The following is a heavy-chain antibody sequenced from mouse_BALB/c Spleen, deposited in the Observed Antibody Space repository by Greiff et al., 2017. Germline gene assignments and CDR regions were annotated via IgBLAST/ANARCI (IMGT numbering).Heavy chain of an antibody. CDR3: ARGEGYYGKDYAMDY. J-gene: IGHJ4*01. CDR2: ISSGSSTI. V-gene: IGHV5-17*02. D-gene: IGHD1-1*01. CDR1: GFTFSSFG. Sequence: EVKLVESGGGLVQPGGSRKLSCAASGFTFSSFGMHWVRQAPEKGLEWVAYISSGSSTIYFADTVKGRFTISRDNPKNTLFLQMTSLRSEDTAMYYCARGEGYYGKDYAMDYWGQGTSVTVSA.